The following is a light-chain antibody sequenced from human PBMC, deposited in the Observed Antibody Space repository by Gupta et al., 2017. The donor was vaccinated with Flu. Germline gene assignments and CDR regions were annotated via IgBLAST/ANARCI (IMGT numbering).Light chain of an antibody. CDR1: QSVSSSY. CDR3: QQYGSSLVT. V-gene: IGKV3-20*01. J-gene: IGKJ3*01. CDR2: GAS. Sequence: VFTQSPGTLSLSPGERATLSCRASQSVSSSYLAWYQQKPGQAPRLLIYGASSRATGIPDRFSGSGSGTXFTLTIXRLEPEDFAVYYCQQYGSSLVTFGXGTKVDIK.